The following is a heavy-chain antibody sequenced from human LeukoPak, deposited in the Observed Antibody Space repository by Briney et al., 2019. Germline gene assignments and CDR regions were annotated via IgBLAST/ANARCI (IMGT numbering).Heavy chain of an antibody. CDR1: GYTFSTYD. CDR2: MNPKSGNT. D-gene: IGHD5-18*01. Sequence: ASVKVSCKASGYTFSTYDINWVRQAPGQGLEWMGWMNPKSGNTGYAQKFQGRLTITRNTSTSTAYMDLNRLKFEDTAVYYCARIQPRNNNAFLRAFDVWGQGTMVIVSS. J-gene: IGHJ3*01. CDR3: ARIQPRNNNAFLRAFDV. V-gene: IGHV1-8*02.